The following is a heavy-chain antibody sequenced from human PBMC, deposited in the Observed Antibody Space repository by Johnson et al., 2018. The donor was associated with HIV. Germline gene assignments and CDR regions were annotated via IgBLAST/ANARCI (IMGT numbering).Heavy chain of an antibody. V-gene: IGHV3-30*02. CDR2: IRYDGSNK. CDR1: GFTFSSYG. CDR3: ARGGIIHDAFDI. Sequence: QVQLVESGGGLVQPGGSLRLSCAASGFTFSSYGMHWVRQAPGKGLEWVAFIRYDGSNKYYADSVQGRFTISRDNSKNTLYLQMSSLRAEDTAVYYCARGGIIHDAFDIWGQGTMVTVSS. D-gene: IGHD1-1*01. J-gene: IGHJ3*02.